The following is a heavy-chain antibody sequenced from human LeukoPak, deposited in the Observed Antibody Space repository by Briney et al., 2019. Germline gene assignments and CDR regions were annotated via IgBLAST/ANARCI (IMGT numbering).Heavy chain of an antibody. CDR2: IIPILGIA. V-gene: IGHV1-69*04. CDR1: GGTFSSYA. Sequence: ASVKVSCKASGGTFSSYAISWVRQAPGQGLEWMGRIIPILGIANYAQKFQGRVTITADKSTSTAYMELSSLRSEDTAVYYCATNTIFGVVPGYYYMDVWGKGTTVTVSS. J-gene: IGHJ6*03. CDR3: ATNTIFGVVPGYYYMDV. D-gene: IGHD3-3*01.